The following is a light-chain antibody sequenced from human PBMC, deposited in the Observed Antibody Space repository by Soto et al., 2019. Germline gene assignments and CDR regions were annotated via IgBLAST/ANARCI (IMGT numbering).Light chain of an antibody. CDR3: HSYNSIPRT. V-gene: IGKV1-27*01. J-gene: IGKJ1*01. CDR2: GAS. CDR1: QGISEY. Sequence: DIQMAQSPSSLSASIGDRVTITCRASQGISEYLAWYQQRPGNAPNLLIYGASILQSGVPSRFSGSGSGTHFTLTISSLQPEDVATYYCHSYNSIPRTFGQETTVEIK.